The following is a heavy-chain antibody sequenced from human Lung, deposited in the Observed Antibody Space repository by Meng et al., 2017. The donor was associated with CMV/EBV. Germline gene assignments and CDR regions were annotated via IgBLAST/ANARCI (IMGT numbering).Heavy chain of an antibody. V-gene: IGHV1-69*05. CDR1: GGTFSRYG. J-gene: IGHJ6*02. CDR3: ARDVSGDDHYYNYARDF. CDR2: IIPTFGTA. D-gene: IGHD5-12*01. Sequence: SVKVSCKASGGTFSRYGFSWVRQAPGQGLEWMGGIIPTFGTANSAQKFQGRVTITTDESTSTAYMELSSLRFEDTAVYYCARDVSGDDHYYNYARDFWGQGTXVTVSS.